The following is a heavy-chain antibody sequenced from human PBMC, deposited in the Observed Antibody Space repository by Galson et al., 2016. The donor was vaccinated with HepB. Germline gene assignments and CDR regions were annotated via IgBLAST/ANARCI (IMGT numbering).Heavy chain of an antibody. CDR3: AKVVRFLEWSYGMDV. V-gene: IGHV3-30*18. D-gene: IGHD3-3*01. Sequence: SLRLSCAASGFTFSSYGMHWVRQAPGKGLEWVAVISYDGSNKYYADSVKGRFTISRDNSKNTLYLQMNSLGAEDTAVYYCAKVVRFLEWSYGMDVWGQGTTVTVSS. J-gene: IGHJ6*02. CDR1: GFTFSSYG. CDR2: ISYDGSNK.